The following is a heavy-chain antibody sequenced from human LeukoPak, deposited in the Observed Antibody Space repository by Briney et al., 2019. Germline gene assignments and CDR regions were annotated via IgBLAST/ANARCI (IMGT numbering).Heavy chain of an antibody. D-gene: IGHD3-9*01. CDR2: INPNSGGT. V-gene: IGHV1-2*02. Sequence: ASVKVSCKASGYTSTGYYMHWVRQAPGQGLEWMGWINPNSGGTNYAQKFQGRVTMTRDTSISTAYMELSRLRSDDTAVYYCARLYYDILTGYPTFDYWGQGTLVTVSS. CDR3: ARLYYDILTGYPTFDY. CDR1: GYTSTGYY. J-gene: IGHJ4*02.